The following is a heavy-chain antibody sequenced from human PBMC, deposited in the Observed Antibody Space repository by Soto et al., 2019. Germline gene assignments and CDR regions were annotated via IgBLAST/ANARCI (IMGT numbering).Heavy chain of an antibody. V-gene: IGHV4-59*11. Sequence: QVQLQESGPGLVKPSETLSLTCTVSGVSITSHYWTWIRQPPGKGLEWIGNIHYSGSTNYSPSLKSRVIISVDTSENQSSLKLSSVTTADTAVYYCKGGGAGHPFDYWGQGALVTVSS. J-gene: IGHJ4*02. CDR3: KGGGAGHPFDY. CDR1: GVSITSHY. D-gene: IGHD6-13*01. CDR2: IHYSGST.